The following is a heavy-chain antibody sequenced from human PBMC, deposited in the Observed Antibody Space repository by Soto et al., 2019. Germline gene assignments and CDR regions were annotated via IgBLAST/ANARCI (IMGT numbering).Heavy chain of an antibody. D-gene: IGHD1-26*01. CDR1: GFTFSNYG. Sequence: QVQLVESGGGVVQPGRSLRLSCAASGFTFSNYGFHLVRQAPGKGLEWVAVISYDGGHRYYTDSVNGRFNISRDNSKNTLSLQMNNLRPDDTAVYYCANDPWEPRAPPLSHWFDHWCLGTLVTVSS. CDR3: ANDPWEPRAPPLSHWFDH. CDR2: ISYDGGHR. V-gene: IGHV3-30*18. J-gene: IGHJ5*02.